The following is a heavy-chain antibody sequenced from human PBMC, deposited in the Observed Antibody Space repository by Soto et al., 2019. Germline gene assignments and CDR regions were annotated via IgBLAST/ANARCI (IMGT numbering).Heavy chain of an antibody. J-gene: IGHJ4*02. CDR1: GFTFDDYA. D-gene: IGHD3-3*01. CDR2: GSWNGAGI. Sequence: EVQLVESGGGLVQPGRSLRLPCAASGFTFDDYAMHWVRQAPGKGLARVSGGSWNGAGIGDADSAKGRFTVSRDNAKKALYLQMNSLRVEVPAFYYCAKAMQGTLYGFRSGSESGSYFDYWGQGILVTVSS. CDR3: AKAMQGTLYGFRSGSESGSYFDY. V-gene: IGHV3-9*01.